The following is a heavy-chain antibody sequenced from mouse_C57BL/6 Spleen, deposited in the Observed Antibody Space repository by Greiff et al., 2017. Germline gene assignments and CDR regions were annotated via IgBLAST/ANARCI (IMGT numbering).Heavy chain of an antibody. J-gene: IGHJ1*03. V-gene: IGHV8-12*01. CDR3: ARRSTTVVAHWYFEV. Sequence: QVTLKESGPGILQSSQTLSLTCSFSGFSLSTSGMGVSWIRQPSGKGLEWLAHIYWDDDKRYNPSLKSRLTISKDTSRNQVFLKITSVDTADTATYYCARRSTTVVAHWYFEVWGTGTTVTAAS. CDR2: IYWDDDK. CDR1: GFSLSTSGMG. D-gene: IGHD1-1*01.